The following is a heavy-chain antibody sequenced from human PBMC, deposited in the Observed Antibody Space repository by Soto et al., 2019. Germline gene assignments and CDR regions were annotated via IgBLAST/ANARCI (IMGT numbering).Heavy chain of an antibody. J-gene: IGHJ4*02. CDR3: ARDFQNY. CDR2: INEDGSGK. V-gene: IGHV3-7*01. CDR1: GFTFSSHW. Sequence: GGSLRLSCAASGFTFSSHWMSWIRQAPGKGLEWVARINEDGSGKLYVDSAKGRFTISRDNAKNLLYLQMNGLRVEDTAVYYCARDFQNYWGQRTLVTVSS.